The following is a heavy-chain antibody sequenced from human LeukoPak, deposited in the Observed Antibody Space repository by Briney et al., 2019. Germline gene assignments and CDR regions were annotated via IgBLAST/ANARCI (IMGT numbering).Heavy chain of an antibody. V-gene: IGHV3-11*01. CDR2: ISSSGSTI. Sequence: PVGSLRLSCAASGFTFSDYYMSWIRQAPGKGLEWISYISSSGSTIYYADSVKGRFTISRDNAKNSLYLQMNSLRAEDTAVYYCARDARQQLVERFDYWGQGTLVTVSS. CDR1: GFTFSDYY. CDR3: ARDARQQLVERFDY. D-gene: IGHD6-13*01. J-gene: IGHJ4*02.